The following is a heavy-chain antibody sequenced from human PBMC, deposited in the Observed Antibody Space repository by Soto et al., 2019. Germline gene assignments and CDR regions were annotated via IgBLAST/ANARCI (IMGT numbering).Heavy chain of an antibody. CDR2: IIPIFGTA. V-gene: IGHV1-69*06. J-gene: IGHJ4*02. CDR1: GGTFSSYA. D-gene: IGHD3-22*01. CDR3: ARDLYYDHDSSGTNVSV. Sequence: SVKVSCKASGGTFSSYAISWVRQAPGQGLEWMGGIIPIFGTANYAQKFQGRVTITADKSTSTAYMELSSLRSEDTAVYYCARDLYYDHDSSGTNVSVWGRGTLVTVSS.